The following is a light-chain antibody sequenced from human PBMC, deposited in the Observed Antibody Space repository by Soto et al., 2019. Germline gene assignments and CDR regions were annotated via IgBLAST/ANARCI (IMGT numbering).Light chain of an antibody. CDR3: RQTYSDIS. J-gene: IGKJ4*01. CDR2: GAS. V-gene: IGKV1-39*01. Sequence: DVRMTQSPSTLSASVGDTITITCRASRTINTYLNWFQQKPGEPPRLLIYGASTLHDGVPSRFSGSGSGADFTLTISGLQPEDFASYHCRQTYSDISFGGGTKVDIK. CDR1: RTINTY.